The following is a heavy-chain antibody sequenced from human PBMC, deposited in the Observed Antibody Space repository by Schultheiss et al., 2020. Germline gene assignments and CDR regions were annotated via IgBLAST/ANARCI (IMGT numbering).Heavy chain of an antibody. D-gene: IGHD5-18*01. V-gene: IGHV4-34*01. CDR2: INHSGST. Sequence: SETLSLTCAVYGGSFSGYYWSWIRQPPGKGLEWIGEINHSGSTNYNPSLKSRVTMSVDTSKNQFSLKLSSVTAADTAVYYCARTTDTAMDLHYFDYWGQGTLVTVSS. J-gene: IGHJ4*02. CDR1: GGSFSGYY. CDR3: ARTTDTAMDLHYFDY.